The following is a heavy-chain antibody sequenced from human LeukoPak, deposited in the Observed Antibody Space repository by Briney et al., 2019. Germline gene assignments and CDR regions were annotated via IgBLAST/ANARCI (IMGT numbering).Heavy chain of an antibody. CDR1: GFTFSSYA. J-gene: IGHJ3*02. V-gene: IGHV3-30*04. D-gene: IGHD3-3*02. Sequence: GGSLRLSCAASGFTFSSYAMHWVRQAPGKGLEWVAVISYDGSNKYYADSVKGRFTISRDNSKNTLYLQMKSLRAEDTALYYCARDHFRAVDAFDIWGQGTMVTVSS. CDR3: ARDHFRAVDAFDI. CDR2: ISYDGSNK.